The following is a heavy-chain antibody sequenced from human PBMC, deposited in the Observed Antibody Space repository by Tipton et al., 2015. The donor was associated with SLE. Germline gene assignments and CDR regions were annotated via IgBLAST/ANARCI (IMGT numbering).Heavy chain of an antibody. D-gene: IGHD6-6*01. Sequence: GLVKPSETLSLTCAVYGGSFSGYYWSWIRQPPGKGLEWIGEIHHSGSTNYNPSLKSRVTISVDTSKNQFSLKLSSVTAADTAVYYCARLGSRAANIGYWGQGTQVTVSS. V-gene: IGHV4-34*01. CDR3: ARLGSRAANIGY. CDR2: IHHSGST. CDR1: GGSFSGYY. J-gene: IGHJ4*02.